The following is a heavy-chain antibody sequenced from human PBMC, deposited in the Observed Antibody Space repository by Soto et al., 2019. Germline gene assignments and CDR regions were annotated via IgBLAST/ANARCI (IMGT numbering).Heavy chain of an antibody. Sequence: GASVKVSSTVSGYTLTELFMHWVRQAPGKGLEWMGGFDPEDGETIYAQKFQGRVTMTEDTSTDTAYMELSSLRSEDTAVYYCATRGPLIANGDACDIWGQGTMVTVSS. V-gene: IGHV1-24*01. CDR2: FDPEDGET. CDR3: ATRGPLIANGDACDI. J-gene: IGHJ3*02. CDR1: GYTLTELF. D-gene: IGHD2-21*01.